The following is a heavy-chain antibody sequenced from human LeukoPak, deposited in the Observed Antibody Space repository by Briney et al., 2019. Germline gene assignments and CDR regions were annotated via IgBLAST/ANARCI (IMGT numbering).Heavy chain of an antibody. CDR2: INAGNGNT. CDR1: GYTFTSYA. CDR3: ARGTVGATYYYYMDV. Sequence: ASVKVSCKASGYTFTSYAMHWVRQAPGQRLEWMGWINAGNGNTKYSQEFQGRVTITRDTSASTAYMELSSLGSEDMAVYYCARGTVGATYYYYMDVWGKGTTVTVSS. J-gene: IGHJ6*03. D-gene: IGHD1-26*01. V-gene: IGHV1-3*03.